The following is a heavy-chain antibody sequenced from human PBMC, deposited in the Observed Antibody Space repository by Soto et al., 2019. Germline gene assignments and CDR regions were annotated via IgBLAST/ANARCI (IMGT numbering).Heavy chain of an antibody. CDR1: GGSISSYY. CDR2: IYYSGST. J-gene: IGHJ6*02. V-gene: IGHV4-59*01. D-gene: IGHD6-19*01. CDR3: GRDYFGQWLDYYYYYGMDV. Sequence: TSETLSLTCTVSGGSISSYYWSWIRQPPGKGLEWIGYIYYSGSTNYNPSLKSRVTISVDTSKNQFSLKLSSVTAADTAVYYCGRDYFGQWLDYYYYYGMDVWGQGTTVTVSS.